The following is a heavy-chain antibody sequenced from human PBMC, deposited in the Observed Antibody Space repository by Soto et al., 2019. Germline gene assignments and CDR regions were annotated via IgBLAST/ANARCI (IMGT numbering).Heavy chain of an antibody. D-gene: IGHD3-10*01. CDR3: ARVTKVYGSGKGYYGMDV. Sequence: PSETLSLTCAVYGGSFSGYYWSWIRQPPGKGLEWIGEINHSGSTNYNPSLKSRVTISVDTSKNQFSLKLSSVTAADTAVYYCARVTKVYGSGKGYYGMDVWGQGTTVTVSS. V-gene: IGHV4-34*01. CDR1: GGSFSGYY. CDR2: INHSGST. J-gene: IGHJ6*02.